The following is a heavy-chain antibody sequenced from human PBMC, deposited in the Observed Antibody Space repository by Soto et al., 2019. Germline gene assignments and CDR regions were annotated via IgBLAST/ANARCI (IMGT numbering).Heavy chain of an antibody. V-gene: IGHV3-30-3*01. CDR1: GFTFSSYA. D-gene: IGHD4-17*01. CDR2: ISYDGSNK. CDR3: AREDYGDYGGGGV. Sequence: QVQLVESGGGVVQPGRSLRLSCAASGFTFSSYAMHWVRQAPGKGLEWVAVISYDGSNKYYADSVKGRFTISRDNSKNTLYLQMNSLRAEDTAVYYCAREDYGDYGGGGVWGQGTLVTVSS. J-gene: IGHJ4*02.